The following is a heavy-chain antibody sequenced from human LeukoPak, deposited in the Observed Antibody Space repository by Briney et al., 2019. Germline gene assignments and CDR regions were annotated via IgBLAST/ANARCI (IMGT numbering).Heavy chain of an antibody. CDR2: IYSSGNT. J-gene: IGHJ6*02. D-gene: IGHD4-11*01. V-gene: IGHV4-4*07. Sequence: SETLSLTCTVSGGSISSYYWTWIRQPAGKKLEWIGRIYSSGNTDYNPSLKSRVTMSVDTSKNHFSLKMTSVTAADTAVYYCASVTVTTSYYGMDVWGQGTTVTVSS. CDR1: GGSISSYY. CDR3: ASVTVTTSYYGMDV.